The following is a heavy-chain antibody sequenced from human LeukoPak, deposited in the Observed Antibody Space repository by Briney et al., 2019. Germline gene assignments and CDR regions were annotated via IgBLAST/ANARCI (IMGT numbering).Heavy chain of an antibody. Sequence: PGGSLRLSCAASGFNYSSYTMNWVRQAPGMGLEWLSYISASRDITYYADSVKGRFTISRDNAKNSLYLQMNSLRAEDTAVYFCAKGPLIEVAGTTWDYWGQGTLVTVSS. CDR3: AKGPLIEVAGTTWDY. CDR1: GFNYSSYT. CDR2: ISASRDIT. V-gene: IGHV3-48*01. J-gene: IGHJ4*02. D-gene: IGHD6-19*01.